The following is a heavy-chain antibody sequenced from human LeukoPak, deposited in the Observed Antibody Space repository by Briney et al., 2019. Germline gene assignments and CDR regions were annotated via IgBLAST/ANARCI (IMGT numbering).Heavy chain of an antibody. Sequence: PGGSLRLSCAASGFTFSDYGMHWVRQAPAKGLEWVAVISYDGSNKFYADSVKGRFTISRDNSKNTLYLQMNSLRAEDTAVYYCAKARAIGVAGYDYYYYGMDVWGQGTTVTVSS. D-gene: IGHD6-19*01. CDR2: ISYDGSNK. J-gene: IGHJ6*02. CDR3: AKARAIGVAGYDYYYYGMDV. CDR1: GFTFSDYG. V-gene: IGHV3-30*18.